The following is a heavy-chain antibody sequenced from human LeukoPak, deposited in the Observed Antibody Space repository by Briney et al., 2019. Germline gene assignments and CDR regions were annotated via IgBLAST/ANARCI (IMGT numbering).Heavy chain of an antibody. CDR1: GFTVSSNY. V-gene: IGHV3-48*02. J-gene: IGHJ4*02. D-gene: IGHD4-11*01. CDR2: ISSTSRTI. CDR3: ARDLISGDYTFDY. Sequence: PGGSRRLSCAASGFTVSSNYMSWVRQAPGKGLERVSYISSTSRTISYADSVKGRFTVSRDNAEDSLYLQMNSLRDEDTAVYYCARDLISGDYTFDYWGQGALVTVSS.